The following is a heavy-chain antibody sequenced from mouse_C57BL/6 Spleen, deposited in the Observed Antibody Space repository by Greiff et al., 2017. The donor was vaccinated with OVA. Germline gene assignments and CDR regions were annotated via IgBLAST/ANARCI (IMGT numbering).Heavy chain of an antibody. J-gene: IGHJ2*01. Sequence: QVQLQQPGAELVRPGSSVKLSCKASGYTFTSYWMHWVKQRPIQGLEWIGNIDPSDSETHYNQKFKDKATLTVDKSSSTAYMQLSSLTSEDSAVYYGARSGYSKVFDYWGQGTTLTVSS. CDR3: ARSGYSKVFDY. CDR2: IDPSDSET. V-gene: IGHV1-52*01. CDR1: GYTFTSYW. D-gene: IGHD2-5*01.